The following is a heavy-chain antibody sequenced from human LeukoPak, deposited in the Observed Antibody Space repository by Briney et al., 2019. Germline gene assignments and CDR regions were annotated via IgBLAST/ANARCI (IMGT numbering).Heavy chain of an antibody. V-gene: IGHV4-59*01. Sequence: SETLSLTCTVSDGSISYYYWSWIRQPPGKGLEWIGYIHYSGSTNYNPSLKSRVTISIDTSKNQLSLKLTSMTAADTAVYYCARELGATVVNYGMDVWGQGTTVTVSS. D-gene: IGHD4-23*01. CDR3: ARELGATVVNYGMDV. CDR1: DGSISYYY. J-gene: IGHJ6*01. CDR2: IHYSGST.